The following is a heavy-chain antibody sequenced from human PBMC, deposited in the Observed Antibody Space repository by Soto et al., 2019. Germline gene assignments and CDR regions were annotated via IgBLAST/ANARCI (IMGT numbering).Heavy chain of an antibody. J-gene: IGHJ4*02. CDR2: IWYDGSKT. V-gene: IGHV3-33*01. CDR3: ARDGGSGIDY. Sequence: QVQLVESGGGVVQPGRSLRLSCAVSGFTLSTYGVHWFRQIPGKGLEWVAVIWYDGSKTYYADSVKGRFTISRDVSKNTLFRQWSSLRADDTAVYYCARDGGSGIDYWGQGTLVTVSS. CDR1: GFTLSTYG. D-gene: IGHD6-19*01.